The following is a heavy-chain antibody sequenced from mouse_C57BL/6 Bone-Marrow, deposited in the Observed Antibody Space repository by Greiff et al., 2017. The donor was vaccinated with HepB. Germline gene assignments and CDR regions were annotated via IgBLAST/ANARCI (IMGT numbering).Heavy chain of an antibody. Sequence: VKLMESGPGLVQPSQCLSITCTVSGFSLTSYGVHWVRQSPGKGLEWLGVIWSGGSTDYNAAFISRLSISKDNSKSPVFFKMNSLQADDTAIYYCARNYPSYWDWFAYWGQGTLVTVSA. CDR1: GFSLTSYG. V-gene: IGHV2-2*01. CDR2: IWSGGST. CDR3: ARNYPSYWDWFAY. J-gene: IGHJ3*01. D-gene: IGHD4-1*01.